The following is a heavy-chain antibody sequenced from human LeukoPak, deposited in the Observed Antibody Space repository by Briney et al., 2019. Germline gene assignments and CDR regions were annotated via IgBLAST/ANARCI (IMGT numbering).Heavy chain of an antibody. CDR2: TSYDGSNK. V-gene: IGHV3-30*04. D-gene: IGHD6-19*01. CDR3: ARVTFPSIAVAGTGLDY. CDR1: GFTFSSYA. J-gene: IGHJ4*02. Sequence: GGSLRLSCAASGFTFSSYAMHWVRQAPGKGLEWVAVTSYDGSNKCYADSVKGRFTISRDNSKNTLYLQMNSLRAEDTAVYYCARVTFPSIAVAGTGLDYWGQGTLVTVSS.